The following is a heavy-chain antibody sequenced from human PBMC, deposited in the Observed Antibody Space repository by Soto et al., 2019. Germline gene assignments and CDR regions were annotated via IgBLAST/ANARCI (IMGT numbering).Heavy chain of an antibody. CDR1: GYRFTSHW. D-gene: IGHD4-17*01. V-gene: IGHV5-51*01. Sequence: TGESLKISCKTSGYRFTSHWIGWVRQMPGKGPEWMGIVFPSDSDTRYSSSFQGRVTVSADTSITTAYLHWGSLKASDTAVYYCVGQKDYGDYPAYFDYWGQGTLVTVSS. CDR2: VFPSDSDT. J-gene: IGHJ4*02. CDR3: VGQKDYGDYPAYFDY.